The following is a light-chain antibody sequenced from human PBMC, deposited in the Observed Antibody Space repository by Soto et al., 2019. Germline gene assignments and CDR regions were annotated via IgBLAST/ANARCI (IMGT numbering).Light chain of an antibody. CDR2: EVT. J-gene: IGLJ1*01. V-gene: IGLV2-14*01. Sequence: QSVLTQPASMSGSPGQSITITCTGTSSDVGAYDYVSWYQHHPGKVPRLIIYEVTKRPSGVSHRFSGSKSGNTASLTISGLQADDEADYYCSSYAGSNTFIFGSGTKVTVL. CDR1: SSDVGAYDY. CDR3: SSYAGSNTFI.